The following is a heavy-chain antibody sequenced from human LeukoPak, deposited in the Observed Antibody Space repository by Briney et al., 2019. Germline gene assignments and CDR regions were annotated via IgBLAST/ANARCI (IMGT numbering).Heavy chain of an antibody. CDR1: GFTFSSYV. CDR2: ISGGGNSA. J-gene: IGHJ4*02. CDR3: ARAGSWSSRPYFDY. V-gene: IGHV3-23*01. D-gene: IGHD1-26*01. Sequence: PGVSLRLSCAASGFTFSSYVMSWVRQAPGMGLEWVSAISGGGNSAYYADSVKGRFTISRDNSKNMVYLQTSSLRAEDTAVYYCARAGSWSSRPYFDYWGQGILVSVSS.